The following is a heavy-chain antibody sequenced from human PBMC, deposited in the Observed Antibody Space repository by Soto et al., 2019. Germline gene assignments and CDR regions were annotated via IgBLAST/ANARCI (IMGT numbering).Heavy chain of an antibody. CDR1: GFTFSSYA. D-gene: IGHD3-22*01. CDR3: ARRPLGYDSSGYLDY. V-gene: IGHV3-30-3*01. CDR2: ISYDGSNK. J-gene: IGHJ4*02. Sequence: QVQLVESGGGVVQPGRSLRLSCAASGFTFSSYAMHWVRQAPGKGLEWVAVISYDGSNKYYADSVKGRFTISRDNSKNPLYLQMNSLRAEDTAVYYCARRPLGYDSSGYLDYWGPGTLVTVSS.